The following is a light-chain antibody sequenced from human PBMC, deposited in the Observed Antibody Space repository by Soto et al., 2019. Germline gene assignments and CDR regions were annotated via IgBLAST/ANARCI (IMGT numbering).Light chain of an antibody. CDR2: GNI. J-gene: IGLJ1*01. V-gene: IGLV1-40*01. CDR3: QSYDSTLSASYV. CDR1: ISNIGAGYD. Sequence: QSVLTQPPSLSGAPGPRVTISCTGSISNIGAGYDVHWYQQRPGTAPKLLIFGNINRPSGVPDRFSGSKSGTSASLAITGLQAEDEGDYYCQSYDSTLSASYVFRTGTKVTVL.